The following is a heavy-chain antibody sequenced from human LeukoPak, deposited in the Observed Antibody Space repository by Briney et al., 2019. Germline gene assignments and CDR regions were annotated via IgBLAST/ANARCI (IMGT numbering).Heavy chain of an antibody. CDR2: ISYDGSNK. D-gene: IGHD6-13*01. V-gene: IGHV3-30*03. CDR3: ARVKGIAGLKWYYFDY. Sequence: RPGGSLRLSCAASGFTFSSYGMHWVRQAPGKGLEWVAVISYDGSNKYYADSVKGRFTISRDNAKNSLYLQMNSLRAEDTAVYYCARVKGIAGLKWYYFDYWGQGTLVTVSS. J-gene: IGHJ4*02. CDR1: GFTFSSYG.